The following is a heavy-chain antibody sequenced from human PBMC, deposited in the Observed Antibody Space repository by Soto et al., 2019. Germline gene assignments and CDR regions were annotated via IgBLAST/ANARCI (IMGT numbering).Heavy chain of an antibody. CDR1: GYSFTSYW. J-gene: IGHJ4*02. Sequence: GESLKISCKGSGYSFTSYWIGWVRQMPGKGLEWMGIIYPGDSDTRYSPSFQDQVTISADNSISTAYLQWSILKASDTAMYYCAAQRTRRRADYWGQGTLVTVSS. V-gene: IGHV5-51*01. CDR3: AAQRTRRRADY. D-gene: IGHD1-7*01. CDR2: IYPGDSDT.